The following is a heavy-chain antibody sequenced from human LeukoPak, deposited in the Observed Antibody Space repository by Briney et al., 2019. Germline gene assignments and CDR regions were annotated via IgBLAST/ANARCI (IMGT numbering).Heavy chain of an antibody. V-gene: IGHV1-8*01. CDR1: GYTFTSYD. CDR2: MNPNSGNT. CDR3: ARGCIAAAAQYYYYYMDV. J-gene: IGHJ6*03. Sequence: ASVKVSCKASGYTFTSYDINWVRQATGQGLEWMGWMNPNSGNTGYAQKFQGRVTMTRNTSISTVYMELSSLRSEDTAVYYCARGCIAAAAQYYYYYMDVWGKGTTVTVSS. D-gene: IGHD6-13*01.